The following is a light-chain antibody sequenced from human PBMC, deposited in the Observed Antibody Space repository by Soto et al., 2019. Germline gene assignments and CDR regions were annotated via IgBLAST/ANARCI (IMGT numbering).Light chain of an antibody. CDR2: DAS. V-gene: IGKV3-11*01. CDR1: QSVSSY. J-gene: IGKJ1*01. Sequence: EIVLTQSPATLSLSPGERATLSCRASQSVSSYLAWYQQKPGQAPRLLIYDASNRATGIPARFSGSGSGTDFTLTISSLEPEDFAVYYCQQRSNWPPGGFGQGTKVEI. CDR3: QQRSNWPPGG.